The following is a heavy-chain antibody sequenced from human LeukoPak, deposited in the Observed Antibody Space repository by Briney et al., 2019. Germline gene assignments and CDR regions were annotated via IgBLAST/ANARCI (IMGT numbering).Heavy chain of an antibody. CDR1: GFTFSSYG. J-gene: IGHJ4*02. V-gene: IGHV3-33*01. CDR2: IWYDGSNK. CDR3: ARVPHSGWYYGDY. D-gene: IGHD6-19*01. Sequence: PGGSLRLSCAASGFTFSSYGMHWVRHAPGKGLEWVAVIWYDGSNKYYADSVKGRFTISRDNSKNTLYLQMNSLRAEDTAVYYCARVPHSGWYYGDYWGQGTLVTVSS.